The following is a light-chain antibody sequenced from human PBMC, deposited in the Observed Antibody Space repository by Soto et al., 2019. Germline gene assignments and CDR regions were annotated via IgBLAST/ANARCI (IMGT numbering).Light chain of an antibody. CDR2: DVT. CDR3: SSYASSSTPYV. V-gene: IGLV2-14*03. CDR1: ISDVGGYNY. J-gene: IGLJ1*01. Sequence: QSVLTQPASVSGSPGQSITISCTGTISDVGGYNYVSWYQQHPGKAPKLMIYDVTDRPSGASNRFSGSKSGNTASLTISGLQAEDEADYFCSSYASSSTPYVFGTGTRSPS.